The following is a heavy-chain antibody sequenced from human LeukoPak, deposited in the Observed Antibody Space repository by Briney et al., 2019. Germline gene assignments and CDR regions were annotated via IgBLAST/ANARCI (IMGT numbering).Heavy chain of an antibody. CDR3: ARPYPGGGHPPSPLDP. CDR2: IYPGDSDT. D-gene: IGHD3-10*01. CDR1: GYSFTNYW. J-gene: IGHJ5*02. Sequence: GESLKISCKGSGYSFTNYWIGWVRQMPGKGLEWMGIIYPGDSDTRYSPSFQGQVTISADKSISTAYPQWSSLRPEDTTVYYCARPYPGGGHPPSPLDPGAQGPLVPVSS. V-gene: IGHV5-51*01.